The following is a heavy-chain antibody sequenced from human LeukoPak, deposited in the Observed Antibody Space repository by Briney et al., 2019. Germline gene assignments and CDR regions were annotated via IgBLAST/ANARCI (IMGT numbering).Heavy chain of an antibody. CDR3: AKDLQLGDIVVVPGFPMDV. CDR2: IRYDGSNK. J-gene: IGHJ6*04. V-gene: IGHV3-30*02. Sequence: AGGSLRLSCAASGFTFSSYGMHWVRQAPGKGLEWVAFIRYDGSNKYYADSVKGRFTISRDNSKNTLYLQMNSLRAEDTAVYYCAKDLQLGDIVVVPGFPMDVWGKGTTVTVSS. D-gene: IGHD2-2*01. CDR1: GFTFSSYG.